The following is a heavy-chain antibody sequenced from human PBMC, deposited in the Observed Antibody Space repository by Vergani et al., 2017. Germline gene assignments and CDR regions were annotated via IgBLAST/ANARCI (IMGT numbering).Heavy chain of an antibody. D-gene: IGHD5-12*01. CDR1: GGSFSGYY. Sequence: QVQLQQWGAGLLKPSETLYLTCAVSGGSFSGYYWSWIRQLPGKGLEWIGEINHSGSTNYNPSLKSRVTISVDTSKNQFSLKLSSVTAADTAVYYCARRSVYGYSGSYGMDVWGQGTTVTVSS. CDR3: ARRSVYGYSGSYGMDV. J-gene: IGHJ6*02. CDR2: INHSGST. V-gene: IGHV4-34*01.